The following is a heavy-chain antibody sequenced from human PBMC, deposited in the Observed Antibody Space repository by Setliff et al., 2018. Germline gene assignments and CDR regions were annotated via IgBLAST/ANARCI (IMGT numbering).Heavy chain of an antibody. J-gene: IGHJ4*02. CDR2: MNPNSGNT. Sequence: ASVKVSCKASGYTFTSYGISWVRQATGQGLEWMGWMNPNSGNTGYAQKFQGRVTMTRNTSISTAYMELSSLRSEDTAVYYCARGDGATVPFFDYWGQGTLVTVSS. CDR3: ARGDGATVPFFDY. V-gene: IGHV1-8*02. D-gene: IGHD4-17*01. CDR1: GYTFTSYG.